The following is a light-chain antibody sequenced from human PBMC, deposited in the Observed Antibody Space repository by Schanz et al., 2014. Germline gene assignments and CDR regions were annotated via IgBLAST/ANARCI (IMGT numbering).Light chain of an antibody. Sequence: QAVVTQEPSLTVSPGGTVTLTCGSSTGAVTTGHYPYWFQQKPGQAPRTLIYDTNNKLSWTPARFSASLLGGKAALTLTGAQPEDEAEYYCLLSYTGAHVFGAGTKLTVL. CDR2: DTN. CDR3: LLSYTGAHV. J-gene: IGLJ1*01. CDR1: TGAVTTGHY. V-gene: IGLV7-46*01.